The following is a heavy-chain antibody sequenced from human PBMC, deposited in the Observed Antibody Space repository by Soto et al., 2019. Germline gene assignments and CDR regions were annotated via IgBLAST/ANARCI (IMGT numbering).Heavy chain of an antibody. CDR2: IGTAGDT. J-gene: IGHJ6*03. D-gene: IGHD6-6*01. CDR3: ARARAEYSSSHSSATNYYYYYYMDV. V-gene: IGHV3-13*01. Sequence: EVQLVESGGGLVQPGGSLRLSCAASGFTFSSYDMHWVRQATGKGLEWVSAIGTAGDTYYPGSVKGRFTISRENAKNSWYLQMNSLRAGDTAVYYCARARAEYSSSHSSATNYYYYYYMDVWGKGTTVTVSS. CDR1: GFTFSSYD.